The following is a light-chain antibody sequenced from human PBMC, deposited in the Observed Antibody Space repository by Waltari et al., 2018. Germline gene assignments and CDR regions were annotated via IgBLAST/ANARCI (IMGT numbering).Light chain of an antibody. J-gene: IGLJ3*02. V-gene: IGLV1-44*01. CDR1: SPNIGANV. CDR2: RND. CDR3: AAWDDRMNGHWV. Sequence: QSVLTQSPSASATPGQRVTISLSRSSPNIGANVVTWYQPLPVTAPNLLSYRNDRRPSGVPDRFSASKSGTSASLAISGLQSEDEADYYCAAWDDRMNGHWVFGGGTKVTVL.